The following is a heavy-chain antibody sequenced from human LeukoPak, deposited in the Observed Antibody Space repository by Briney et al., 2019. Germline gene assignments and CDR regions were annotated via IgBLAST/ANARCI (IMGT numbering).Heavy chain of an antibody. V-gene: IGHV4-4*07. CDR3: ARGVSGWRYYYYYMDV. CDR2: IYTSGST. Sequence: SETLSLTCTVSGGSISSYYWSWIRQPAGKGLEWIGRIYTSGSTNYNPSLKSRVTMSVDTSKNQFSLKLSSVTAADTAVYYCARGVSGWRYYYYYMDVWGKGTTVTVSS. CDR1: GGSISSYY. J-gene: IGHJ6*03. D-gene: IGHD6-19*01.